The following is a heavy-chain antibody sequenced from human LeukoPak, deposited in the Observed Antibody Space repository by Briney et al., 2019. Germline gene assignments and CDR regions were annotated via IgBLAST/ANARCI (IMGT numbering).Heavy chain of an antibody. CDR2: IYSSGST. CDR1: GDSISNDY. Sequence: SETLSLTCTVTGDSISNDYWSWIRQPAGKGLEWIGRIYSSGSTNYNPSLKSRVTMSVDMSRDQFSLKLSSVTAADTAVYYCARSQPPYSSRWYYFDFWGQGTLVTVSS. J-gene: IGHJ4*02. CDR3: ARSQPPYSSRWYYFDF. V-gene: IGHV4-4*07. D-gene: IGHD6-13*01.